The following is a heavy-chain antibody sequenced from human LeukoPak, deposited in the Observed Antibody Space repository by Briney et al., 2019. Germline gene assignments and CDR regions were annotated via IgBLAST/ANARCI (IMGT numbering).Heavy chain of an antibody. V-gene: IGHV3-7*03. D-gene: IGHD6-13*01. CDR3: ARDREQQLTLYYYYGMDV. CDR2: IKQDGSEK. CDR1: GFTVSSNY. Sequence: GGSLRPSCAASGFTVSSNYMSWVRQAPGKGLEWVANIKQDGSEKYYVDSVKGRFTISRDNAKNSLYLQMNSLRAEDTAVYYCARDREQQLTLYYYYGMDVWGQGTTVTVSS. J-gene: IGHJ6*02.